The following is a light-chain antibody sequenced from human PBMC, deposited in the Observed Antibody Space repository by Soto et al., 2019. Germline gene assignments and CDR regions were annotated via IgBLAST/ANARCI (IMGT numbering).Light chain of an antibody. CDR1: NIGSKS. V-gene: IGLV3-21*02. Sequence: SYELTQPPSVAVAPGQTARLTCGGNNIGSKSVHWYQQKPGQAPVLVVYDDSDRPSGIPERLSVSNSGNTATLTISRVEAGDEADDYCQVWDSRSAHVVFGGGTQLAVL. CDR3: QVWDSRSAHVV. CDR2: DDS. J-gene: IGLJ2*01.